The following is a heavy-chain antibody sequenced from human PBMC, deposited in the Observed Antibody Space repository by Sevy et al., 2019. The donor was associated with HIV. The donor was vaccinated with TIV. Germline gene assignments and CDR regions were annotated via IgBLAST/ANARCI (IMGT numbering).Heavy chain of an antibody. J-gene: IGHJ6*02. CDR2: MNPNSGNT. V-gene: IGHV1-8*01. Sequence: ASVKVSCKASGYTFTSYDINWVRQATGQGLEWMGWMNPNSGNTGYAQKFQGRVTMTRNTSISTAYMELSSLRSEDTAVYYCARGGIVVVPAAIDYYGMDVWGQGTMVTVSS. CDR1: GYTFTSYD. D-gene: IGHD2-2*01. CDR3: ARGGIVVVPAAIDYYGMDV.